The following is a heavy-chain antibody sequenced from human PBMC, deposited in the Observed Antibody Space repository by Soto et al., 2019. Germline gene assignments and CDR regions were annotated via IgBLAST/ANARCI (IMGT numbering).Heavy chain of an antibody. J-gene: IGHJ3*02. D-gene: IGHD3-22*01. CDR3: ASNLYDSSAVDAFDI. CDR2: IIPIFGTA. Sequence: GASVKVSCKASGGTFSSYAISWVRQAPGQGLEWMGGIIPIFGTANYAQKFQGRVTITADKSTSTAYMELSSLRSEDTAVYYCASNLYDSSAVDAFDIWGQGTMVTVSS. CDR1: GGTFSSYA. V-gene: IGHV1-69*06.